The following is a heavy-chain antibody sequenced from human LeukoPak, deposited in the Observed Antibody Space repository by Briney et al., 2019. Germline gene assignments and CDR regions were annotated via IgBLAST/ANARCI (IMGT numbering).Heavy chain of an antibody. D-gene: IGHD6-6*01. CDR1: GGSISSGGYY. V-gene: IGHV4-31*03. CDR2: IYYSGST. Sequence: SETLSLTCTVSGGSISSGGYYWSWIRQHPGKGLEWIGYIYYSGSTYYNPSLKSRVTISVDTSKNQFSLKLSSVTAADTAVYYCAREYSSSGIDYWGQGTLVTASS. CDR3: AREYSSSGIDY. J-gene: IGHJ4*02.